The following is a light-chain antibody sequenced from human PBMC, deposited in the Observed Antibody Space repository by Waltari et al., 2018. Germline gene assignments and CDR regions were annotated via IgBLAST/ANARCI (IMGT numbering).Light chain of an antibody. CDR1: QDISSY. Sequence: IQLTQSTSSLSAFVGDRVTITCRASQDISSYLAWYQQKPGKAPKLLIYAASTLQSGVPSRFSGSGSGTDFSLTISSLQPEDFATHYCQQFNSYPLTLGGGTDIEIK. CDR2: AAS. V-gene: IGKV1-9*01. CDR3: QQFNSYPLT. J-gene: IGKJ4*01.